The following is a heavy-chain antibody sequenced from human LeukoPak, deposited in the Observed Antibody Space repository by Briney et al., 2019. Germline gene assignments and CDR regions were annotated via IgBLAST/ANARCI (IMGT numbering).Heavy chain of an antibody. Sequence: GGSLRLSCAASGFTFSNYWMHWVRQAPGKGLVWVSRINSDGINTSYADSVKGRFTISRDNAKNTLNLQMNSLRAEDTAVYYCARDVGSSWYSYYFDYWGQGTLVTVSS. J-gene: IGHJ4*02. D-gene: IGHD6-13*01. CDR3: ARDVGSSWYSYYFDY. CDR1: GFTFSNYW. V-gene: IGHV3-74*01. CDR2: INSDGINT.